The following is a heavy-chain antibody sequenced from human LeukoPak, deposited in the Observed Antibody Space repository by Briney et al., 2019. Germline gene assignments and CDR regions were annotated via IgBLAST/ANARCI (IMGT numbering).Heavy chain of an antibody. Sequence: SETQSLTCAVYGGSLSGYYWSWLREPPGKGLEWIWEINHSGSTNYNPSLKSRVTISVDTSKNQFSLKLSSVTAADTAVYYCAKILEVGSSLGADYWGQGTLVTVSS. CDR1: GGSLSGYY. CDR3: AKILEVGSSLGADY. J-gene: IGHJ4*02. CDR2: INHSGST. D-gene: IGHD6-6*01. V-gene: IGHV4-34*01.